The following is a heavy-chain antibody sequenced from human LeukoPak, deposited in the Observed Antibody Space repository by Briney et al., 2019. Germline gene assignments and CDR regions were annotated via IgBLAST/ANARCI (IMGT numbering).Heavy chain of an antibody. J-gene: IGHJ4*02. CDR1: GGSIRTNTYY. Sequence: SETLSLTCTVSGGSIRTNTYYWGWIRQPPGKGLEWIGSIHYSGSTYYSPSLKSRVTISVDTSKNQFSLKLNYVTAADTAVYYCARDLDYWGQGTLVTVSS. CDR2: IHYSGST. CDR3: ARDLDY. V-gene: IGHV4-39*07.